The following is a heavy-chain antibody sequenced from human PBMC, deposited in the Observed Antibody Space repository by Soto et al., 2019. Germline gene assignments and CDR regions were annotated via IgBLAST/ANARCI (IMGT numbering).Heavy chain of an antibody. V-gene: IGHV3-30*18. CDR1: GFTFSVYG. CDR2: ISHEVSSK. CDR3: AKTITTSGVSSRARRAFLYF. J-gene: IGHJ4*01. D-gene: IGHD3-3*01. Sequence: QVQLVESGGGVVQPGGSLRLSCAASGFTFSVYGMHWVRQAPGKGLEWVAVISHEVSSKHYADSVQGRFTISRDNARNTVSQLMNSSRAEDTAIYYFAKTITTSGVSSRARRAFLYFWGHRTLVTVSA.